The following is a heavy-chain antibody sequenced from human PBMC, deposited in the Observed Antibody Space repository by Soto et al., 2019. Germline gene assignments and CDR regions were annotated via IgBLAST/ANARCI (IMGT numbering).Heavy chain of an antibody. D-gene: IGHD2-8*01. CDR3: ACGPNPYYFDW. Sequence: QVQLQESGPGLVKPSQTLSLTCTVSRGSIRNNDHYWTWIRQYPGKGLEWIGYISFSGSTDSNPSLKRRVTISADTSKTQFSLNLNSMSAAETGVYFCACGPNPYYFDWWGQGTLVTGSS. CDR1: RGSIRNNDHY. CDR2: ISFSGST. J-gene: IGHJ4*02. V-gene: IGHV4-31*03.